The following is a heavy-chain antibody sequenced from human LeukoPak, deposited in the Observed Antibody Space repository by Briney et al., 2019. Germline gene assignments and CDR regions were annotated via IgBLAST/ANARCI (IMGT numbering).Heavy chain of an antibody. V-gene: IGHV3-7*01. CDR3: ARVAVSIVVVPAARLDVNYYYMDV. CDR2: IKQDGSEK. Sequence: GGSLRLSCAASGFTFSSYWMSWVRQAPGKGLEWVANIKQDGSEKYYVDSVKGRFTISRDNAKNSLYLQMNSLRVEDTAVYYCARVAVSIVVVPAARLDVNYYYMDVWGKGTTVTISS. CDR1: GFTFSSYW. D-gene: IGHD2-2*01. J-gene: IGHJ6*03.